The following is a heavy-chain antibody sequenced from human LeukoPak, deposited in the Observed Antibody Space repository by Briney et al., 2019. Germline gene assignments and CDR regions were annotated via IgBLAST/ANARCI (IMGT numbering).Heavy chain of an antibody. V-gene: IGHV4-59*01. CDR2: IYYSGST. Sequence: SEXLSLTCTVSGGSISSYYWSWIRQPPGKGLEGIGYIYYSGSTNYNPSLTSRVTISVDTSKNQFSLKLSSVTAADTAVYYCARDTFWSGYFDYWGQGTLVTVSS. CDR3: ARDTFWSGYFDY. D-gene: IGHD3-3*01. J-gene: IGHJ4*02. CDR1: GGSISSYY.